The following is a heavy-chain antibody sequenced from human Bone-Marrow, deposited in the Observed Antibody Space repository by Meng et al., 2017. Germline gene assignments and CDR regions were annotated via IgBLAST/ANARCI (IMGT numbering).Heavy chain of an antibody. CDR3: ARGLAVDEFDY. V-gene: IGHV1-46*01. Sequence: QWQLVESGARVKKPVASLKISCKATGYTFVSYYIHWVRQAPGQGLEWIGVVNSRRETTIYAQMFQGRVTMTRDTSTSTVYMALSSLGSEDTAVYYCARGLAVDEFDYWGQGTLVTVSS. D-gene: IGHD2-15*01. CDR2: VNSRRETT. J-gene: IGHJ4*02. CDR1: GYTFVSYY.